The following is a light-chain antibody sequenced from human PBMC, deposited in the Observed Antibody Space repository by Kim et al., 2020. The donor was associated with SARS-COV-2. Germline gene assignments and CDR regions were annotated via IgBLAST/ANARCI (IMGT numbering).Light chain of an antibody. CDR2: EVS. V-gene: IGLV2-23*02. CDR3: CSYVV. J-gene: IGLJ2*01. CDR1: NSDVGSYNL. Sequence: QSALTQPASVSGSPGQSITISCTGTNSDVGSYNLVSWYQQHPGKAPKLMIYEVSKRPSGVSNRFSGSKSGNTASLTISGLQAEDEADYYCCSYVVFGGGTQLTVL.